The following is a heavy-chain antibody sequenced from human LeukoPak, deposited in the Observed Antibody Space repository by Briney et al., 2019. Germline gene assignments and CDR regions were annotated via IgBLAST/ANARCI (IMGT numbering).Heavy chain of an antibody. CDR3: ARDEDLGWFDP. Sequence: GASVKVSCKASGYTFTSYGISWVRQAPGQGLEWMGWVSAYNGNTNYAQRLQGRVTMTTDTSTSTAYMELRSLRSDDTAVYYCARDEDLGWFDPWGQGTLVTVSS. D-gene: IGHD3/OR15-3a*01. V-gene: IGHV1-18*01. CDR1: GYTFTSYG. J-gene: IGHJ5*02. CDR2: VSAYNGNT.